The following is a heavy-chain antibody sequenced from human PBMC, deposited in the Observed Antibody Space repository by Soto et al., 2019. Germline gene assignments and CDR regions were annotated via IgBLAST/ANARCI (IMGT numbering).Heavy chain of an antibody. V-gene: IGHV4-39*01. D-gene: IGHD2-21*01. Sequence: SETLSLPCSVSGDSISSSSQYWGWIRQPPGKGLEWIGSIHYSGTSYYNPSLKSRVTIFVDTSKNQLSLKLSSVTAAATAVYYCARHWIAGSSIPWGQGTLVTVSS. CDR2: IHYSGTS. CDR1: GDSISSSSQY. J-gene: IGHJ5*02. CDR3: ARHWIAGSSIP.